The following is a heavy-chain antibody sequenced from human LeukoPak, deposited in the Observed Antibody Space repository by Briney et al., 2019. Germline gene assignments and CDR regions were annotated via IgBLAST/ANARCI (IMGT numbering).Heavy chain of an antibody. J-gene: IGHJ4*02. CDR3: ARDFYGDDGHHPFDY. Sequence: SETLSLTCSVSGGSISNYYWNWIRQPAGKGLEWIGRIYASGSTNYNPSLKSRVTISMDRSKNHFSLNLKSVTAADTGFFYCARDFYGDDGHHPFDYWGQGIQVTVSS. V-gene: IGHV4-4*07. D-gene: IGHD2/OR15-2a*01. CDR2: IYASGST. CDR1: GGSISNYY.